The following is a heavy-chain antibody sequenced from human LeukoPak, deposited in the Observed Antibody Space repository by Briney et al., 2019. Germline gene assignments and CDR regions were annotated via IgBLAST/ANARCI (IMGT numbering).Heavy chain of an antibody. Sequence: GESLKISCKGSGYSFTSYWIGWVRQMPGKGLEWMGIIYPGDSDTRYSPSFQGQVTISADKSISTAYLQWSSLKASGTAMYYCASVTCSSTSCYGPEYFQHWGQGTLVTVSS. D-gene: IGHD2-2*01. V-gene: IGHV5-51*01. CDR2: IYPGDSDT. CDR1: GYSFTSYW. J-gene: IGHJ1*01. CDR3: ASVTCSSTSCYGPEYFQH.